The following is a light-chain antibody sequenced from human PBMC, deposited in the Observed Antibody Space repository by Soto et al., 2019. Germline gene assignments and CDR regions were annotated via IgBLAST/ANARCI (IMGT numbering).Light chain of an antibody. CDR1: TSDVGAYNH. V-gene: IGLV2-14*01. Sequence: QSALTQPASVSASPGQSITISCTGTTSDVGAYNHASRYQQHPGEAPKLIIYEVTSRPSGISKRFSGSRSGSTASLTISGLQADDEADYYCMSFASGNTLVFGSGTKVTVL. CDR2: EVT. J-gene: IGLJ1*01. CDR3: MSFASGNTLV.